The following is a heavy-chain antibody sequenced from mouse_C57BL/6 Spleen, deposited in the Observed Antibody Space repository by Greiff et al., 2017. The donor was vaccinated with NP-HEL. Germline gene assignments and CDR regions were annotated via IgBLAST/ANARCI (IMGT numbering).Heavy chain of an antibody. D-gene: IGHD2-4*01. CDR3: AIYYDYDEFAY. Sequence: EVQLQQSGPELVKPGASVKMSCKASGYTFTDYNMHWVKQSHGKSLEWIGYINPNNGGTSYNQKFKGKATLTVNKSSSTAYMELRSLTSEDSAVYYCAIYYDYDEFAYWGQGTLVTVSA. V-gene: IGHV1-22*01. CDR2: INPNNGGT. J-gene: IGHJ3*01. CDR1: GYTFTDYN.